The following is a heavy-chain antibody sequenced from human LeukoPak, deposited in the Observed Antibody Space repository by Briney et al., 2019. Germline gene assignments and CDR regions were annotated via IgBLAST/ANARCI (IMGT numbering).Heavy chain of an antibody. CDR3: AKDFYYDTSYDAFDI. Sequence: GGSLRLSCAASGFTFSSNAMSWVRQAPGKGLEWVSTISGGGYNTYYADSVKGRFTISRDNSKNTLYLQMKTLRAEDTAVYYCAKDFYYDTSYDAFDIWGQGTVVTVAS. J-gene: IGHJ3*02. V-gene: IGHV3-23*01. CDR2: ISGGGYNT. D-gene: IGHD3-22*01. CDR1: GFTFSSNA.